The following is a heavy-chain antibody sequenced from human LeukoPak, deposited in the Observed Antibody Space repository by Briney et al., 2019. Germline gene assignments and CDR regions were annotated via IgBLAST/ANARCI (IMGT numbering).Heavy chain of an antibody. Sequence: SETLSLTCVVSGGSISPYYWSWIRQSPGKGLEWIGYIDSSGSASYNPSLKSRVTIFVDTSKNVFSLILTSVSASDTAICYCARDHWLFSSKTWYYYGMDVWGQGTTVTVSS. CDR2: IDSSGSA. CDR1: GGSISPYY. J-gene: IGHJ6*02. D-gene: IGHD3-9*01. V-gene: IGHV4-59*01. CDR3: ARDHWLFSSKTWYYYGMDV.